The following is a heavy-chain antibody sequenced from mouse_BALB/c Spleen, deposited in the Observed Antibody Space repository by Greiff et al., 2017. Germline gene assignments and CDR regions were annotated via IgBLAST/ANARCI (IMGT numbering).Heavy chain of an antibody. CDR1: GYTFTSYW. Sequence: QVQLQQSGAELVKPGASVKMSCKASGYTFTSYWMHWVKQRPGQGLEWIGVIDPSDSYTSYNQKFKGKATLTVDTSSSTAYMQLSSLTSEDSAVYYCTKGVLTTVVARYFDYWGQGTTLTVSS. CDR2: IDPSDSYT. V-gene: IGHV1S127*01. CDR3: TKGVLTTVVARYFDY. D-gene: IGHD1-1*01. J-gene: IGHJ2*01.